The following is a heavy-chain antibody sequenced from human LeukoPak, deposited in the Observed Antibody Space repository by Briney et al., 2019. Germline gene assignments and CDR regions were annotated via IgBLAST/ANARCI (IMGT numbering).Heavy chain of an antibody. V-gene: IGHV4-59*01. Sequence: PSETLSLTCTVSGGTISSYYWSWIRQPPGKGLEWIGYIYYSGSTDYNPSLKSRVTISVDTSKNQFSLKLSSVTAADTAVYYCARWFGGVINWGQGTLVTVSS. D-gene: IGHD3-16*02. CDR2: IYYSGST. J-gene: IGHJ4*02. CDR3: ARWFGGVIN. CDR1: GGTISSYY.